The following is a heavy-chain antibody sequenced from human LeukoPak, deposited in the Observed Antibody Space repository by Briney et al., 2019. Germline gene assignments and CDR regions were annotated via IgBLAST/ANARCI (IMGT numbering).Heavy chain of an antibody. J-gene: IGHJ4*02. Sequence: PSETLSLTCTVSGVSISSSYWSWIRQPPGKGLEWIGYMYYSGSTNYNPSLKSRVTISVGTSKNQFSLKLTSVTAADTAVYYCARGTSGQDYWGQGTLVTVSS. V-gene: IGHV4-59*01. CDR2: MYYSGST. CDR3: ARGTSGQDY. CDR1: GVSISSSY. D-gene: IGHD6-19*01.